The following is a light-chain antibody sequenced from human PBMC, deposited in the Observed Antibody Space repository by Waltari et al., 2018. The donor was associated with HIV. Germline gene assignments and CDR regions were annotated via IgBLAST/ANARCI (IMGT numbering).Light chain of an antibody. CDR2: GAS. V-gene: IGKV3-20*01. CDR1: QSVSSSY. J-gene: IGKJ5*01. CDR3: RQYNDWPPIT. Sequence: EIVLTQSPGTLSLSPGERATLPCRASQSVSSSYLAWYQQKPGQAPRLLIYGASSRATGIPDRFSGSGSGTDFTLTISRLEPEDFAIYYCRQYNDWPPITFGQGTRLEIK.